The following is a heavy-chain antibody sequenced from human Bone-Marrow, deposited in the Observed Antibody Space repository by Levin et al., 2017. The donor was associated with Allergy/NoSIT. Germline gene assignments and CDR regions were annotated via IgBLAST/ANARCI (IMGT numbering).Heavy chain of an antibody. CDR2: ITGGGLNT. CDR1: GFAFHRHA. CDR3: TKDVFYCGADCYSPTPFEA. Sequence: GESLKISCKASGFAFHRHAMHWVRQAPGGELEWVSVITGGGLNTSYADSVKGRFTVSRDNSKNTLYLQMASLRADDTATYYCTKDVFYCGADCYSPTPFEAWGQGTPVTVSS. V-gene: IGHV3-23*01. D-gene: IGHD2-21*02. J-gene: IGHJ5*02.